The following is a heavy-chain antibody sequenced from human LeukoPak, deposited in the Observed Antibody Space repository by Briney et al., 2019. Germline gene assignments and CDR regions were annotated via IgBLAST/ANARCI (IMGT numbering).Heavy chain of an antibody. J-gene: IGHJ4*02. D-gene: IGHD3-3*01. CDR2: IKSKTDGGTT. CDR1: GFSCSNAW. V-gene: IGHV3-15*01. CDR3: ATGALRSKPQGAPFDY. Sequence: GSLRLSCAASGFSCSNAWMSWVRQAPGKGLEWVGRIKSKTDGGTTDYAAPVKGRFTISRDDSKNTLYLQINGLKTEDTAVYYCATGALRSKPQGAPFDYWGQGTLVTVSS.